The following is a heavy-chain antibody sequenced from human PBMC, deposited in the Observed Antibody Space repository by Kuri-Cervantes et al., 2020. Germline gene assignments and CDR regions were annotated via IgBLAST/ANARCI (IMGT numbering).Heavy chain of an antibody. CDR1: GGSFSGYY. D-gene: IGHD3-10*01. V-gene: IGHV4-34*01. CDR2: INHSGST. Sequence: SETLSLTCAVYGGSFSGYYWSWIRQPPGKGLEWIGEINHSGSTNYNPSLKSRVTISVDTSKNQFSLKLSSVTAADTAVYYCARKKYYYGSGSLYYFDYWGQGTLVTVSS. J-gene: IGHJ4*02. CDR3: ARKKYYYGSGSLYYFDY.